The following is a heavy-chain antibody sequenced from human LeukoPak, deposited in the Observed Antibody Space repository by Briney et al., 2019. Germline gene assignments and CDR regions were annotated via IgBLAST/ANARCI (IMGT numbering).Heavy chain of an antibody. V-gene: IGHV3-49*04. CDR1: GFSFGDYG. CDR3: NRWHISGVGYSNV. CDR2: IRSKASGGT. D-gene: IGHD2-15*01. Sequence: GGSLRLSCSGSGFSFGDYGINWVRQAPGKGLEWVGFIRSKASGGTEYGESVRGRTTISRDESKSIAYLEMDSLKTEDTAVYYCNRWHISGVGYSNVWGPGTLVTVSS. J-gene: IGHJ4*02.